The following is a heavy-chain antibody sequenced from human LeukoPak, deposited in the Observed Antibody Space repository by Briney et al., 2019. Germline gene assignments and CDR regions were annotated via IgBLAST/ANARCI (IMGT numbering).Heavy chain of an antibody. CDR1: GFTFSRYW. V-gene: IGHV3-74*01. J-gene: IGHJ6*02. CDR2: TNTDGSSA. Sequence: GGSLRLSCAASGFTFSRYWMHWVRQAPGKGLVWVSRTNTDGSSASYADSVKGRFTISRDNEKDTLYLQMNSLRAEDTAVYYCARAHLWPYGMDVWGLGTTVTVSS. CDR3: ARAHLWPYGMDV. D-gene: IGHD3-3*02.